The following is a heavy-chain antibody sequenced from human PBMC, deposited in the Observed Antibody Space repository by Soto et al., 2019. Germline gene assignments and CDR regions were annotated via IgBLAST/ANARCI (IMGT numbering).Heavy chain of an antibody. D-gene: IGHD2-8*01. V-gene: IGHV3-7*03. Sequence: GGSLRLSCAASGFTFSSYWMSWVRQAPGKGLEWVANIKQDGSGKYYVDSVKGRFTISRDNAKNSLYLQMNSLRAEDTAVYYCARENRNIVLMVYAIGDYYYYGMDVWGQGTTVPSP. CDR1: GFTFSSYW. CDR3: ARENRNIVLMVYAIGDYYYYGMDV. CDR2: IKQDGSGK. J-gene: IGHJ6*02.